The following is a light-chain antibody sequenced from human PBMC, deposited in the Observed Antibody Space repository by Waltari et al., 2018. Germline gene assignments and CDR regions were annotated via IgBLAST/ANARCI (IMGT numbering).Light chain of an antibody. CDR1: TSAVGGYNY. V-gene: IGLV2-11*01. Sequence: SALTQPRSVSGSPGQSVTSSCTGTTSAVGGYNYVSWYKHHPGQAPKLMIFDVTQRPSGVPDRFSGSKSANTASLTISGLQAEDEADYYCCSFAGTYTWVFGGGTKVTVL. J-gene: IGLJ3*02. CDR3: CSFAGTYTWV. CDR2: DVT.